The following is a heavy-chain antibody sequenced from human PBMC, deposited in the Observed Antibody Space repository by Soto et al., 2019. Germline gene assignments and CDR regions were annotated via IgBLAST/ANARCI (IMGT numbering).Heavy chain of an antibody. CDR3: AGETNSTGRGVRYYYYVMDV. Sequence: EASVKVSCKASGYTFTSYDINWVRQATGQGLEWMGWMNPNSGNTGYAQKFQGRGTRTRNTSISTAYVELSSLRSEDAAVYYCAGETNSTGRGVRYYYYVMDVWGQGTKV. J-gene: IGHJ6*02. V-gene: IGHV1-8*01. D-gene: IGHD3-10*01. CDR1: GYTFTSYD. CDR2: MNPNSGNT.